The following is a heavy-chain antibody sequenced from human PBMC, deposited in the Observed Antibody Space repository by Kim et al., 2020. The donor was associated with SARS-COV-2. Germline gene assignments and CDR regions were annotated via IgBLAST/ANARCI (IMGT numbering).Heavy chain of an antibody. CDR3: ARDYYDSSGYLHY. Sequence: SVKVSCKASGGTFSSYTISWVRQAPGQGLEWMGRIIPILGIANYAQKFQGRVTITADKSTSTAYMELSSLRSEDTAVYYCARDYYDSSGYLHYWGQGTLVTVSS. J-gene: IGHJ4*02. V-gene: IGHV1-69*04. D-gene: IGHD3-22*01. CDR2: IIPILGIA. CDR1: GGTFSSYT.